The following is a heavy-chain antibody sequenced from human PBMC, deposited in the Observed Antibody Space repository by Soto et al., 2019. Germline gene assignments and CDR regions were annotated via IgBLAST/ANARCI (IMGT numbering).Heavy chain of an antibody. D-gene: IGHD3-22*01. CDR3: ARALIKYYYDSSGYNPYYFDY. J-gene: IGHJ4*02. Sequence: GASVKVSCKASGYTFTSYGISWVRQAPGQGLEWMGWISAYNGNTNYAQKLQGRVTMTTDTSTSTAYMELRSLRSDDTAVYYCARALIKYYYDSSGYNPYYFDYWGQGTLVTVSS. CDR1: GYTFTSYG. CDR2: ISAYNGNT. V-gene: IGHV1-18*01.